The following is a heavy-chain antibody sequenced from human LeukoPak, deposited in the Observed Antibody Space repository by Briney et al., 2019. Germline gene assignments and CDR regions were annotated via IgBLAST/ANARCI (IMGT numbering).Heavy chain of an antibody. CDR1: GGTFSSYA. J-gene: IGHJ6*03. V-gene: IGHV1-69*06. CDR3: ARDGVSRGYSYGYYYYYYMDV. CDR2: IIPIFGTA. D-gene: IGHD5-18*01. Sequence: GASVKVSCKASGGTFSSYAISWVRQAPGQGLEWMGGIIPIFGTANYAQKFQGRVTITADKSTSTAYMELSSLRSEDTAVYYCARDGVSRGYSYGYYYYYYMDVWGKGTTVTVSS.